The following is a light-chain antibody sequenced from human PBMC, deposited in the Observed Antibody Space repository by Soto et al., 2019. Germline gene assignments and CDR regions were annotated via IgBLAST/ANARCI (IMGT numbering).Light chain of an antibody. Sequence: SYELTQPPSVSAAPGQTARITCGGDKIGSKIVHWYRQRPGQAPVAVVFDASDRPSGIPDRISASRSGDTATLTISRVDAGDEADYYCQVWASTDEFFVFGSGTKVTVL. CDR1: KIGSKI. V-gene: IGLV3-21*02. CDR3: QVWASTDEFFV. J-gene: IGLJ1*01. CDR2: DAS.